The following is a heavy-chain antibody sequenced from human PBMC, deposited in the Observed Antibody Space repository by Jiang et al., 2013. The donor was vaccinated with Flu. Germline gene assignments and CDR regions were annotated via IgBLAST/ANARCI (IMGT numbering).Heavy chain of an antibody. CDR2: ISFDGSNK. D-gene: IGHD2-21*02. Sequence: VQLVESGGGVVQPGRSLRLSCAASGFAFSDFGIHWVRQAPGKGLEWVAVISFDGSNKYFADSVKGRFTISRDNSRNTLYLQMNSLRPEDTAVYYCAKDLDLYCAGDCSVFESWGQGPWSPSP. J-gene: IGHJ4*02. CDR1: GFAFSDFG. V-gene: IGHV3-30*18. CDR3: AKDLDLYCAGDCSVFES.